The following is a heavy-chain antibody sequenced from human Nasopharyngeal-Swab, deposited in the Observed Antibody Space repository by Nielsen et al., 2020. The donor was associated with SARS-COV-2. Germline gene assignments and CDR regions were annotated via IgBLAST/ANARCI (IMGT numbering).Heavy chain of an antibody. CDR3: ARGHLWLDY. CDR2: IYYSGST. V-gene: IGHV4-59*01. Sequence: SETLSLTCTVSGGSISSYYWSWIRQPPGKGLEWMGYIYYSGSTNYNPSLKRRVTVSVDTSKNQFSLKLNSVTSADTAVYYCARGHLWLDYWGQGTLVTVSS. J-gene: IGHJ4*02. CDR1: GGSISSYY. D-gene: IGHD2/OR15-2a*01.